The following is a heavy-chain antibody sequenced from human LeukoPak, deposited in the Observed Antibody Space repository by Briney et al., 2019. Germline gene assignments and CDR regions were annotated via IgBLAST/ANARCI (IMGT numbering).Heavy chain of an antibody. J-gene: IGHJ4*02. D-gene: IGHD3-22*01. CDR2: IYYSGST. V-gene: IGHV4-59*01. CDR3: ARYYDSSGYYPYYFDY. Sequence: SETLSLTCTVSGGSISSYYWSWIRQPPGKGLEWIGYIYYSGSTNYNPSLRSRVTISVDTSKNQFSPKLSSVTAADTAVYYCARYYDSSGYYPYYFDYWGQGTLVTVSS. CDR1: GGSISSYY.